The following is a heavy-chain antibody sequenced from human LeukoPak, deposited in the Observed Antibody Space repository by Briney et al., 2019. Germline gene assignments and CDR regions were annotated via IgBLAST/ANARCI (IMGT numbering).Heavy chain of an antibody. CDR3: ARDLGIAAAGTLSDY. Sequence: GASVKVSCKASGYTFTGYYMHWVRQAHGQGLEWMGWINPNSGGTNYAQKFQGRVTMTRDTSISTAYMELSRLRSDDTAVYYCARDLGIAAAGTLSDYWGQGTLVTVSS. J-gene: IGHJ4*02. CDR2: INPNSGGT. CDR1: GYTFTGYY. V-gene: IGHV1-2*02. D-gene: IGHD6-13*01.